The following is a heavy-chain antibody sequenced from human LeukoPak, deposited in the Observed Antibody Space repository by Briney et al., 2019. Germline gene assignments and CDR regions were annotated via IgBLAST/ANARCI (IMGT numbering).Heavy chain of an antibody. CDR3: ARDVPDCGGGSCYFLVSYYYYGMDV. D-gene: IGHD2-15*01. CDR1: GFTFSSYE. CDR2: ISSSGSTI. Sequence: PGGSLRLSCAASGFTFSSYEMNWVRQAPGKGLEWVSYISSSGSTIYYADSVKGRFTISRDNAKNSLYLQMNSLRAEDTAVYYCARDVPDCGGGSCYFLVSYYYYGMDVWGQGTTVTVSS. J-gene: IGHJ6*02. V-gene: IGHV3-48*03.